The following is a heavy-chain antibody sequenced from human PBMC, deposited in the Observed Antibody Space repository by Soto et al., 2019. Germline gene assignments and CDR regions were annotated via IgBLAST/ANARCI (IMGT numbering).Heavy chain of an antibody. CDR1: GGTFSSYT. V-gene: IGHV1-69*02. D-gene: IGHD1-1*01. CDR2: IIPILGIA. J-gene: IGHJ4*02. CDR3: AREMATTTSPFDY. Sequence: SVKVSCKASGGTFSSYTISWVRQAPGQGLEWMGRIIPILGIANYAQKFQGRVTITADKSTSTAYMELSSLRSEDTAVYYCAREMATTTSPFDYWGQGTLVTVSS.